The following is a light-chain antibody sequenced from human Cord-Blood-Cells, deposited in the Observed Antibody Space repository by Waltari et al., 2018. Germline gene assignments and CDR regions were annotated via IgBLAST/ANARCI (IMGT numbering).Light chain of an antibody. J-gene: IGLJ2*01. V-gene: IGLV3-1*01. CDR3: QAWDSSTAVV. CDR2: QDS. Sequence: SYELTQPPSVSVSPGQQASITCSGADLGDKSACWYQPKQGQSPVLVIYQDSKRPSGIPGRFSGSNSGNTATLTISGTQAMEEADYYCQAWDSSTAVVFGGGTKLTVL. CDR1: DLGDKS.